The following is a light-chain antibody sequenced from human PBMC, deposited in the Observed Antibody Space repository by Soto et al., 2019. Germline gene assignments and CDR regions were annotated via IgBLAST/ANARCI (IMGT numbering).Light chain of an antibody. CDR3: AAWDDSLNGYV. J-gene: IGLJ1*01. Sequence: QAVVTQPPSASGTPGQRVTISCSGSSSNLGSNTVNWYQHVPGKAPKLLIYRNSQWPSGVPDRFSGSKSGTSASLAISGLQSEDEADYYCAAWDDSLNGYVFGTGTKLTVL. V-gene: IGLV1-44*01. CDR1: SSNLGSNT. CDR2: RNS.